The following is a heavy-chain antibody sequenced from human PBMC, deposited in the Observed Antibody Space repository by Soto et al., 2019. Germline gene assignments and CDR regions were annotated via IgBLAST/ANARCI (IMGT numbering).Heavy chain of an antibody. J-gene: IGHJ4*02. CDR3: AREVIRPAAGKYYFDY. Sequence: PSETLSLTCTVSGGSISSNYWSWIRQPAAKELEWIGRIYGSGGTNYNPSLKSRVTMAQDMSKNPFSLNLTSVTAADPAVYYCAREVIRPAAGKYYFDYWGQGTLVTVSS. D-gene: IGHD2-21*01. CDR2: IYGSGGT. V-gene: IGHV4-4*07. CDR1: GGSISSNY.